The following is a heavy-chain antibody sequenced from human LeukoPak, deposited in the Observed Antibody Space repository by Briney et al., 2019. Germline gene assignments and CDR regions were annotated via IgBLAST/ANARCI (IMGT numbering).Heavy chain of an antibody. V-gene: IGHV3-48*03. CDR3: ARDLDSYGSDY. CDR2: ISSSGSTI. CDR1: GFTFSSYE. D-gene: IGHD5-18*01. J-gene: IGHJ4*02. Sequence: QPGGSLRLSCAASGFTFSSYEMNWVRQAPGKGLEWASYISSSGSTIYYADSVKGRFTISRDNAKNSLYLQMNSLRAEDTAVYYCARDLDSYGSDYWGQGTLVTVSS.